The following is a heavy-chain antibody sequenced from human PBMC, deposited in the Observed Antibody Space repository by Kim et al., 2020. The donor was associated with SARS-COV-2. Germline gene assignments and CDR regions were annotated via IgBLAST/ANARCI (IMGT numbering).Heavy chain of an antibody. D-gene: IGHD2-15*01. Sequence: GGSLRLSCAASGFTFSSYAMSWVRQAPGKGLEWVSAISGSGGSTYYADSVKGRFTISRDNSKNTLYLQMNSLRAEDTAVYYCAKDSPCSGGSCYFSDYWGQGTLVTVSS. V-gene: IGHV3-23*01. CDR2: ISGSGGST. J-gene: IGHJ4*02. CDR1: GFTFSSYA. CDR3: AKDSPCSGGSCYFSDY.